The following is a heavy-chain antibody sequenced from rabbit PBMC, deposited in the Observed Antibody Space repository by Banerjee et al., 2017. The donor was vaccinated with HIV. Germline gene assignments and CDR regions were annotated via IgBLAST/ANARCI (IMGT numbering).Heavy chain of an antibody. CDR3: ARDRDTGSVYYFDL. V-gene: IGHV1S45*01. D-gene: IGHD8-1*01. CDR1: GFSFSSGYW. J-gene: IGHJ6*01. Sequence: QQQLVESGGGLVKPGASLTLTCKASGFSFSSGYWMCWVRQAPGKGLEWIACIYAGSSGSTYYASWAKGRFTISKTSSTTVTLQMTSLTAADTATYFCARDRDTGSVYYFDLWGPGTLVTVS. CDR2: IYAGSSGST.